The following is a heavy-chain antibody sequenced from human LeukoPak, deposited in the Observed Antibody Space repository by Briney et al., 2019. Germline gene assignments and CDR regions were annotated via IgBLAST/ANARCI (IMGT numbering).Heavy chain of an antibody. J-gene: IGHJ4*02. CDR2: INPNSGGT. CDR1: GYTFTGYY. D-gene: IGHD3-22*01. Sequence: ASVKVSCKASGYTFTGYYIHWVRQAPGQGLEWMGWINPNSGGTNYAQKFQDRVTMTRDTSTSTVYMELSSLRSEDTAVYYCARESESSFQGLSGYWGQGTLVTVSS. CDR3: ARESESSFQGLSGY. V-gene: IGHV1-2*02.